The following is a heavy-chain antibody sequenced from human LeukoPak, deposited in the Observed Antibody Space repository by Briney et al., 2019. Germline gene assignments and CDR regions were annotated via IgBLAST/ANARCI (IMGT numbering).Heavy chain of an antibody. D-gene: IGHD6-19*01. CDR1: GYTFTSYA. Sequence: ASVKVSCKASGYTFTSYAMHWVRQAPGQRLGWMGWINAGNGNTKYSQEFQGRVTITRDTSASTAYMELSSLRSEDMAVYYCARDREEWLAPDYYYYYMDVWGKGTTVTVSS. CDR2: INAGNGNT. J-gene: IGHJ6*03. CDR3: ARDREEWLAPDYYYYYMDV. V-gene: IGHV1-3*03.